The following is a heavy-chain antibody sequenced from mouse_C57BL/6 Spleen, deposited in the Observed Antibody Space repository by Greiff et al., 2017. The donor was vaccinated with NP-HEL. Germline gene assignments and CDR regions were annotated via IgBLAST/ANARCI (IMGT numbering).Heavy chain of an antibody. V-gene: IGHV1-55*01. J-gene: IGHJ1*03. D-gene: IGHD2-10*01. CDR3: ARRAPTMVHYWYFDV. CDR1: GYTFTSYW. Sequence: QVQLKQPGAELVKPGASVKMSCKASGYTFTSYWITWVKQRPGQGLEWIGDIYPGSGSTNYNEKFKSKATLTVDTSSSTAYMQLSSLTSEDSAVYYCARRAPTMVHYWYFDVWGTGTTVTVSS. CDR2: IYPGSGST.